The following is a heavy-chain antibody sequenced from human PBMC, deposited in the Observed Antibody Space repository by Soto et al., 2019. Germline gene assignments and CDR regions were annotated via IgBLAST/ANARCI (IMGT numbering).Heavy chain of an antibody. V-gene: IGHV4-31*02. J-gene: IGHJ4*02. Sequence: QVQLQESGPGLVKPSQTLTLTCTVSDDSITGGGYFWTWIRQLPGKGLEWLGSTCYRGNTFYNPSLTSRATLSLDPSQRRVSLRVTSVTAADTAIYFCASGGSGTSHVWGQGTLVIVSS. CDR3: ASGGSGTSHV. D-gene: IGHD3-10*01. CDR2: TCYRGNT. CDR1: DDSITGGGYF.